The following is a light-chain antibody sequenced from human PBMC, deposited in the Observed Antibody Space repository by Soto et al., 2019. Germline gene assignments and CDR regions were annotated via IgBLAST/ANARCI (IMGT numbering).Light chain of an antibody. CDR1: QNIYSN. Sequence: IVMTQSPATLSVSPGERATFSCRASQNIYSNIAWYQQRPGQAPRLLIYRASTRATGVPARFSGSGSGTEFTLTISSLQSEDFAVYYCLQYHNLWAFGQGTKVEIK. J-gene: IGKJ1*01. CDR2: RAS. CDR3: LQYHNLWA. V-gene: IGKV3-15*01.